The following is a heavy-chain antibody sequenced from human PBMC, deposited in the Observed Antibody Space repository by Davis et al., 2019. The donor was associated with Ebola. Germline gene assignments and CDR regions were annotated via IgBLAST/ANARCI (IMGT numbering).Heavy chain of an antibody. J-gene: IGHJ6*02. V-gene: IGHV3-23*01. CDR1: GFTFSSYA. D-gene: IGHD3-9*01. CDR2: ISGSGGST. CDR3: AKDFDWDVYYYYGMDV. Sequence: PGGSLGLSCAASGFTFSSYAMSWVRQAPGKGLEWVSAISGSGGSTYYADSVKGRFTISRDNSKNTLYLQMNSLRAEDTAVYYCAKDFDWDVYYYYGMDVWGQGTTVTVSS.